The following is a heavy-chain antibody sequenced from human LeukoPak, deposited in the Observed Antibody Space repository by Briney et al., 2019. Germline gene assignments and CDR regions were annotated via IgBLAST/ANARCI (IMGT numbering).Heavy chain of an antibody. V-gene: IGHV5-51*01. J-gene: IGHJ4*02. CDR3: ARDYDSSGANFDY. Sequence: GESLKISCKGSGYSFTSYWIGGVRQMPGKGLEWMWIIYPGDSDNRYSPSFQGQVTISADKSISTAYLQWSSLKASDTAMYYCARDYDSSGANFDYWGQGTLVTVSS. CDR1: GYSFTSYW. D-gene: IGHD3-22*01. CDR2: IYPGDSDN.